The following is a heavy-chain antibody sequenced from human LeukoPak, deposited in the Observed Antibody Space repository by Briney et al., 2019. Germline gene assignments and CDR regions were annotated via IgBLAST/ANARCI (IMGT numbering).Heavy chain of an antibody. Sequence: PSETLSLTCTVSGGSISGYYWSWIRQPAGEGLEWIGRVYSSGSPNYKPSLKSRVTMSVDTSKNQFSLNQSSVTAADTAVYYCARQVAGTDWFDPWGQGTLVTVSS. D-gene: IGHD6-19*01. J-gene: IGHJ5*02. CDR1: GGSISGYY. V-gene: IGHV4-4*07. CDR3: ARQVAGTDWFDP. CDR2: VYSSGSP.